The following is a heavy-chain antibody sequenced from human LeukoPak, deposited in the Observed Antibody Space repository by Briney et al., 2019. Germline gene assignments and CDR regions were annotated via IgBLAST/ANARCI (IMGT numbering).Heavy chain of an antibody. Sequence: GGSLRLSCAASGFTFSSYWMSWVRQAPGKGLEWVANIKQDGSEKYYVDSVKGRFTISRDNAKNSLYLQMNSLRAEDTAVYYCARGPMYYYDSSGYYYAFVYWGQGTLVTVSS. V-gene: IGHV3-7*01. J-gene: IGHJ4*02. CDR1: GFTFSSYW. CDR2: IKQDGSEK. D-gene: IGHD3-22*01. CDR3: ARGPMYYYDSSGYYYAFVY.